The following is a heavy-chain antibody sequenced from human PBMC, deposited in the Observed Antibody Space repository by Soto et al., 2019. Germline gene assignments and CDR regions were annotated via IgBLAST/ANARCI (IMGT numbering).Heavy chain of an antibody. CDR1: GYTFSNYL. V-gene: IGHV1-3*01. J-gene: IGHJ4*02. CDR2: INAGNGNT. CDR3: ASPSDGSGNFY. Sequence: QLQLVQSGAEVKKPGASVKVSCKASGYTFSNYLLHWVRHAPGQRLEWMGWINAGNGNTKYSQKFPGRVSLTRDTSASTAYMELSGLRSEDTAVYYCASPSDGSGNFYWGQGTLVTVSS. D-gene: IGHD3-10*01.